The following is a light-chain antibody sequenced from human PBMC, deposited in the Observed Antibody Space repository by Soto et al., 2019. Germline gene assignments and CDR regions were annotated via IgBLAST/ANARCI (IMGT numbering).Light chain of an antibody. V-gene: IGLV2-14*01. J-gene: IGLJ1*01. CDR3: SSFTSSSTYV. Sequence: QSARTQPASVSGSPGQSITISCTGTSTDVGGYNYVSWYQQHPGKAPKLIIFEVSNRFSGSKSGNTASLTISGLQAEDEADYFCSSFTSSSTYVFGTGTKLTVL. CDR1: STDVGGYNY. CDR2: EVS.